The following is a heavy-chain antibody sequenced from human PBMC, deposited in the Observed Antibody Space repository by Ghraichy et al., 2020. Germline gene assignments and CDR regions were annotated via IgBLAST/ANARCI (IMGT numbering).Heavy chain of an antibody. J-gene: IGHJ3*02. CDR2: IKQDGSEK. D-gene: IGHD3-3*01. Sequence: GGSLRLSCAASGFTFSSYWMSWVRQAPGKGLEWVANIKQDGSEKYYVDSVKGRFTISRDNAKNSLYLQMNSLRAEDTAVYYCARRRWLSYFWAGANDAFDIWGQGTMVTVSS. V-gene: IGHV3-7*01. CDR1: GFTFSSYW. CDR3: ARRRWLSYFWAGANDAFDI.